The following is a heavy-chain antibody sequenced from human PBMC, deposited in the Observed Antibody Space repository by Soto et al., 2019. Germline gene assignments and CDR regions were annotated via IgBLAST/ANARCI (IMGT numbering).Heavy chain of an antibody. J-gene: IGHJ4*02. D-gene: IGHD5-12*01. CDR2: VRGNGDPP. CDR3: VKSRGGNNFDFFD. CDR1: GFTFSSYA. Sequence: LRLSCSASGFTFSSYAMHWVRQAPGKGLEYVSGVRGNGDPPFYADSVKGRFTISRDNSKNTLYLQMSGLSADDTAVYYCVKSRGGNNFDFFDWGQGALVTVSS. V-gene: IGHV3-64D*06.